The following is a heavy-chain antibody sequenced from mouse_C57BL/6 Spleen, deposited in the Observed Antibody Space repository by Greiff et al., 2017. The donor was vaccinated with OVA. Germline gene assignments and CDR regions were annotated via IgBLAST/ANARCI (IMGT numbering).Heavy chain of an antibody. CDR1: GYTFTSYW. Sequence: QVQLQQPGAELVMPGASVKLSCKASGYTFTSYWMHWVKQRPGQGLEWIGEIDPSDSYTTYNQKFKGKSTLTVDKSSSTAYMQLSSLTSEDSAVYYCARSPITTVVEAIDDWGQGTSVTVSS. D-gene: IGHD1-1*01. CDR3: ARSPITTVVEAIDD. J-gene: IGHJ4*01. V-gene: IGHV1-69*01. CDR2: IDPSDSYT.